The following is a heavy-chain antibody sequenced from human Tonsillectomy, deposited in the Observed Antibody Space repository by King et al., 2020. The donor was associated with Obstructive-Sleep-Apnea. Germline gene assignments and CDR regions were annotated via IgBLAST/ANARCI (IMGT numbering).Heavy chain of an antibody. CDR2: IYAGGNT. CDR3: PRALDI. V-gene: IGHV3-53*04. CDR1: GFTVSSHY. D-gene: IGHD2-2*03. Sequence: VQLVESGGALVQPGGSLRLSCAASGFTVSSHYMSWVRQAPGKGLEWVSVIYAGGNTYYADSVKGRFTISRHSSKNTLYLQMNSLRAGDPAVYYCPRALDIRGQGTLVTVSS. J-gene: IGHJ4*02.